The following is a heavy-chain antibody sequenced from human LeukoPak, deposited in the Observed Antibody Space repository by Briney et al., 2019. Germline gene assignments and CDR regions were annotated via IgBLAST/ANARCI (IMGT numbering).Heavy chain of an antibody. CDR2: ISGSGGST. CDR3: ARRNYGTPDY. CDR1: GFTFSNYA. J-gene: IGHJ4*02. Sequence: GGSLRLSCAASGFTFSNYAMTWVRQAPGKGLEWVSAISGSGGSTYYADSVKGRFTISRDNAKNSLYLQMNSLRAEDTAVYYCARRNYGTPDYWGQGTLVTVSS. D-gene: IGHD1-1*01. V-gene: IGHV3-23*01.